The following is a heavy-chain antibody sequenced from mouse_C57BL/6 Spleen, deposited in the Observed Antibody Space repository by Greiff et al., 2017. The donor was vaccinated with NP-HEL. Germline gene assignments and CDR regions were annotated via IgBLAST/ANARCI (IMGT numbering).Heavy chain of an antibody. Sequence: VKLQQPGAELVKPGASVKLSCKASGYTFTSYWMHWVKQRPGQGLEWIGMIHPNSGSTNYNEKFKSKTTLTVDKSSSTAYMQLSSLTSEDSAVYYCARNYYGSSYLYAMDYWGQGTSVTVSS. CDR1: GYTFTSYW. CDR2: IHPNSGST. J-gene: IGHJ4*01. D-gene: IGHD1-1*01. CDR3: ARNYYGSSYLYAMDY. V-gene: IGHV1-64*01.